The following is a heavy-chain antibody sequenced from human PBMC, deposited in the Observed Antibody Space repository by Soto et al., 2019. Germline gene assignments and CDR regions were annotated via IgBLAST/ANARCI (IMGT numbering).Heavy chain of an antibody. Sequence: QVQLQESGPGLVKPSETLSLTCTVSGGSISSYYWSWIRQPPGKGLEWIGYIYYSGSTNYNPSLKSRVTISVDTSKNQFSLKLSSVTAADTAVYYCARRVSLVHPVYDYWGQGTLVTVSS. CDR3: ARRVSLVHPVYDY. V-gene: IGHV4-59*08. CDR1: GGSISSYY. D-gene: IGHD2-2*01. CDR2: IYYSGST. J-gene: IGHJ4*02.